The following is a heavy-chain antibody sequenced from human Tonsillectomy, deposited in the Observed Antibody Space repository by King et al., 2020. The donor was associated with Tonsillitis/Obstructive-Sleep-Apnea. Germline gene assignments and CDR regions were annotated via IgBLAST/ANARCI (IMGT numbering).Heavy chain of an antibody. CDR1: GYTFTRYY. J-gene: IGHJ4*02. CDR2: INPSDSIT. CDR3: VRDDKDDRYFDY. V-gene: IGHV1-46*01. Sequence: VQLVESGAEVKKPGASVKVSCKAYGYTFTRYYIHWVRQAPGQGLEWLGIINPSDSITTYAQRFQGRVTMTRDTSTSTVHMELRSLRSEDTAVYYCVRDDKDDRYFDYWGQGTLVTVSS. D-gene: IGHD2-15*01.